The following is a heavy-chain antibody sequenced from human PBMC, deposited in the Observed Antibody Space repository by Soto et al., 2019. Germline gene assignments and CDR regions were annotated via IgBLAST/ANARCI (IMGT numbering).Heavy chain of an antibody. V-gene: IGHV3-30-3*01. Sequence: QVQLVESGGGVVQPGRSLRLSCAASGFTFSTYAMHWVRQAPGKGLEWVAVISYDGSNKYYADSVKGRFTITRDNSKNTPYLQMNSLRAEDTAVYYCAREKSPYSSVWHNRHMDVWGQGTLVTVSS. CDR2: ISYDGSNK. CDR1: GFTFSTYA. D-gene: IGHD6-19*01. CDR3: AREKSPYSSVWHNRHMDV. J-gene: IGHJ4*02.